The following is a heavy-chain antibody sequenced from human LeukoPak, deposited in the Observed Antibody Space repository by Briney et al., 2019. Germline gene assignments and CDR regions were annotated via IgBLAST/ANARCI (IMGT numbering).Heavy chain of an antibody. CDR1: GFTFSSYG. J-gene: IGHJ4*02. V-gene: IGHV3-30*02. Sequence: GGSLRLSCAASGFTFSSYGMHWVRQAPGKGLEWVAFIRYDGSNKYYADSVKGRFTISRDNSKNTLYLQMNSLRAEDMAVYYCARAMLGYCSSTSCSIFDYWGQGTLVTVSS. CDR2: IRYDGSNK. CDR3: ARAMLGYCSSTSCSIFDY. D-gene: IGHD2-2*01.